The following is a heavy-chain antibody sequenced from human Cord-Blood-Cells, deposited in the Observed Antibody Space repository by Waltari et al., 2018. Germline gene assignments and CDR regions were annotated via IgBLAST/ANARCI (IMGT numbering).Heavy chain of an antibody. D-gene: IGHD7-27*01. CDR1: GSTFSCHG. J-gene: IGHJ4*02. Sequence: QVQLVESGGGVVQPGRSVRLSCAAPGSTFSCHGMPWVRQSPGKGLVWVAVISYDGSNKYYADSVKGRFTISRDNSKNTLYLQMNSLRAEDTAVYYCAKSSETGDFDYWGQGTLVTVSS. CDR2: ISYDGSNK. V-gene: IGHV3-30*18. CDR3: AKSSETGDFDY.